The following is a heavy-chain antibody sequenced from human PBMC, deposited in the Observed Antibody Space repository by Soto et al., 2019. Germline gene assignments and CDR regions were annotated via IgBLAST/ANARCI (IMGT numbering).Heavy chain of an antibody. V-gene: IGHV2-5*02. CDR3: AHELLSNATAEYFQH. Sequence: SGPTLVKPTQTLTLTCTFSGFSLSTSGVGVGWIRQPPGKALEWLALIYWDDDKRYSPSLKSRLTITKDTSKNQVVLTMTNMDPVDTATYYCAHELLSNATAEYFQHWGQGTLVTVSS. CDR1: GFSLSTSGVG. J-gene: IGHJ1*01. CDR2: IYWDDDK. D-gene: IGHD2-2*01.